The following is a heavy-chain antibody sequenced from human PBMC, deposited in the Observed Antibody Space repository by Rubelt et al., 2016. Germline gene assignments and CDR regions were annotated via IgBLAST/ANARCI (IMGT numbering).Heavy chain of an antibody. CDR2: LDPENGKM. D-gene: IGHD3-10*01. Sequence: QFQLVQSGAEVKRPGASVKVSCKVSGHTLTQLSMHWVRQAPGKGLEWMGGLDPENGKMIYAEKLQGRVTLTTDTSTSTADMELRSLRSDDTAVYYCARVRFGDSWFDPWGQGTLVTVSS. CDR1: GHTLTQLS. CDR3: ARVRFGDSWFDP. V-gene: IGHV1-24*01. J-gene: IGHJ5*02.